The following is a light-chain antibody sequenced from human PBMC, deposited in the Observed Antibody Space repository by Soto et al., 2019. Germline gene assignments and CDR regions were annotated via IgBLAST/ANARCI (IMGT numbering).Light chain of an antibody. CDR1: QSVSSN. J-gene: IGKJ2*02. CDR2: GAS. Sequence: EIVMTQSPATLSVSPGERATLSCRASQSVSSNLAWYQQKPGQAPRLLIYGASTRATGIPARFSGSGSGTEFTLTISSLQSEDXAVYYCQQYNNWPAGTFGQGTKLEIK. CDR3: QQYNNWPAGT. V-gene: IGKV3-15*01.